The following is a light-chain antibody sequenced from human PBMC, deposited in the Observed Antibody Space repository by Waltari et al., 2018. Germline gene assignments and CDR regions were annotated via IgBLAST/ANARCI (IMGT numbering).Light chain of an antibody. CDR1: ENANNY. V-gene: IGKV1-39*01. Sequence: DIQMTQSPSSLSASVGDRVTITCRASENANNYLNWYQQKPGQAPKLLIYKASSLQSGVPSRFSGSGSGTDYTFTISSLQSEYVATYYCQHGYGTPYSFGQGTKVEIK. CDR2: KAS. CDR3: QHGYGTPYS. J-gene: IGKJ2*03.